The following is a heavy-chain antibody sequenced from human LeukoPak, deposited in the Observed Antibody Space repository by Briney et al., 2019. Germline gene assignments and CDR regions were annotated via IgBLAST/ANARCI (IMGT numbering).Heavy chain of an antibody. D-gene: IGHD3-16*01. CDR1: GFIFSSYW. V-gene: IGHV3-7*03. CDR3: ARGGGLDV. J-gene: IGHJ6*02. CDR2: INHNGNVN. Sequence: GGSLRLSCAASGFIFSSYWMSWVRQAPGKGLEWVASINHNGNVNYYVDSVKGRFTISRDNAKNSLYLQMSNLRAEDTAVYFCARGGGLDVWGQGATVTVSS.